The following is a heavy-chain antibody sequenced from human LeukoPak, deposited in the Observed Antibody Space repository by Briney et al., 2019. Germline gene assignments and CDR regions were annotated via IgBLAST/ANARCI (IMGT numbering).Heavy chain of an antibody. J-gene: IGHJ3*02. CDR2: MNPNSGNT. CDR3: ARVTENYGSDAFDI. CDR1: GYTFTGYY. Sequence: ASVKVSCKASGYTFTGYYMHWVRQAPGQGLEWMGWMNPNSGNTGYAQKFQGRVTMTRNTSISTAYMELSSLRSEDTAVYYCARVTENYGSDAFDIWGQGTMVTVSS. D-gene: IGHD3-10*01. V-gene: IGHV1-8*02.